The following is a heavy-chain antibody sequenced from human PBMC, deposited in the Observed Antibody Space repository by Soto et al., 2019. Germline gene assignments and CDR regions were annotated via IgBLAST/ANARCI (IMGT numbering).Heavy chain of an antibody. CDR1: GFTFSSYD. Sequence: GGSLRLSCAASGFTFSSYDMYWVRQATGKGLEWVSAIGTAGDTYYPGSVKGRFTISRENAKNSLYLQMNSLRAGDTAVYYCAREVAVGATADFDYWGQGTLVTVSS. CDR3: AREVAVGATADFDY. V-gene: IGHV3-13*01. D-gene: IGHD1-26*01. CDR2: IGTAGDT. J-gene: IGHJ4*02.